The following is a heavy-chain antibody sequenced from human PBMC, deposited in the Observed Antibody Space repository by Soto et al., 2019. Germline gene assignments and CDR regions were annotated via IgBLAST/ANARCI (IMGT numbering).Heavy chain of an antibody. CDR1: GFTFSSYG. CDR2: IWYDGSNK. J-gene: IGHJ6*02. Sequence: QVQLVESGGGVVQPGRSLSLSCAASGFTFSSYGMHWVRQAPGKGLEWVAVIWYDGSNKYYADSVKGRFTISRDNSKNTLYLQMNSLRAEDTAVYYCARSVIVVPAVSPYGMDVWGQGTTVTVS. D-gene: IGHD2-2*01. V-gene: IGHV3-33*01. CDR3: ARSVIVVPAVSPYGMDV.